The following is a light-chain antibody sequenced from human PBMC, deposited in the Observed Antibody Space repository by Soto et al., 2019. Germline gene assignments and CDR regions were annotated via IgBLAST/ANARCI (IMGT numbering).Light chain of an antibody. J-gene: IGKJ4*01. CDR1: QSVSTY. CDR2: DAS. Sequence: EIVLTPFPATLSLSPVERATLSCRASQSVSTYVAWYQQKPGQAPRLLIYDASTRATGIPARFSGGGSGTDFTLTISNLEPEDIGVYFCQQRSNWRSTFGGGTKVDIK. V-gene: IGKV3-11*01. CDR3: QQRSNWRST.